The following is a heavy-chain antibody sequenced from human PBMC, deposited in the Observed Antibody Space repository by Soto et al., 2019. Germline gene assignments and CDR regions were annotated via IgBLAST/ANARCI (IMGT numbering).Heavy chain of an antibody. CDR3: EGRVDNDTNYYGMDV. CDR1: GYSFTSYW. Sequence: GESLKISCKGSGYSFTSYWISWVRQMPGKGLECMGRFDPSYSYTNYSPSFQGHVTISADKSISTAYLQWSSLKASDTAMYYCEGRVDNDTNYYGMDVWGQGTTVTVSS. CDR2: FDPSYSYT. V-gene: IGHV5-10-1*01. D-gene: IGHD3-9*01. J-gene: IGHJ6*02.